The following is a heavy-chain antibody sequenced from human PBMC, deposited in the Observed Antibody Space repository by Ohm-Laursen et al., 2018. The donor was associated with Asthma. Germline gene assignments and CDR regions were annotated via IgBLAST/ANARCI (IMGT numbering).Heavy chain of an antibody. V-gene: IGHV1-2*06. Sequence: AASVKVSCKASGGTFSSYAISWVRRAPGQGLEWMGQINPNSGGTNYAQKFQGRVTMTRDTSISTAYMELSRLRSDDTAVYYCARVESRSLPDYWGQGTLVTVSS. CDR3: ARVESRSLPDY. J-gene: IGHJ4*02. D-gene: IGHD5-24*01. CDR2: INPNSGGT. CDR1: GGTFSSYA.